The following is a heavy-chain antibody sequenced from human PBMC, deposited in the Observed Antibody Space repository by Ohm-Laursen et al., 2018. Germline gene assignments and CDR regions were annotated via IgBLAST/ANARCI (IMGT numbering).Heavy chain of an antibody. Sequence: ASVKVSCKVSGYTFTTSDINWVRQAPGQGLEWMGWMNPNSGNTGFAQKFQGRVTLTRDISISTAYMELSSLSSHDTAVYYCAKNLRGSKNSWGQGTLVTVSS. D-gene: IGHD1-26*01. J-gene: IGHJ4*02. CDR2: MNPNSGNT. CDR1: GYTFTTSD. V-gene: IGHV1-8*01. CDR3: AKNLRGSKNS.